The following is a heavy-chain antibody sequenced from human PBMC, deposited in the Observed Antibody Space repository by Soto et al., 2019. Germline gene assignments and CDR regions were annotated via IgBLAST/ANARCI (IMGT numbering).Heavy chain of an antibody. CDR2: INSDGSST. CDR1: GFTFSSYW. D-gene: IGHD3-3*01. CDR3: AREFRIFGPKTDPDNWFDP. Sequence: GGSLRLSCAASGFTFSSYWMHWVRQAPGKGLVWVSRINSDGSSTSYADSVKGRFTISRDNAKNTLYLQMNGLRAEDTAVYYCAREFRIFGPKTDPDNWFDPWGQGTLVTVSS. V-gene: IGHV3-74*01. J-gene: IGHJ5*02.